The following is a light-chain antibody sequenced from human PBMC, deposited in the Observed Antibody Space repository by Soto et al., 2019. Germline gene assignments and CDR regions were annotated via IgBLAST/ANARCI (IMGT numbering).Light chain of an antibody. Sequence: QSVLTQPPSVSGAPGQRVTISCTGSNSNIGAGYDVHWYQQLPGTAPQLLIYDNTHRPSGVPDRFSGSKSGTSASLAITGLQAEYEADYYCHSYDNSLSGPVVFGGGTKVTVL. V-gene: IGLV1-40*01. J-gene: IGLJ2*01. CDR1: NSNIGAGYD. CDR3: HSYDNSLSGPVV. CDR2: DNT.